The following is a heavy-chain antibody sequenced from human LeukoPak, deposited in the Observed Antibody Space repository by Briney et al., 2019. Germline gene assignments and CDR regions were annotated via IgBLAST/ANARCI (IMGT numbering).Heavy chain of an antibody. J-gene: IGHJ5*02. D-gene: IGHD3-10*01. CDR3: ARGGVDYKIAGP. CDR2: IYYSGST. Sequence: SETLSLTCTVSGGSITRYYWSWIRRPPGKGLEWIGYIYYSGSTNYNPSLRSRVTISVDTSKNQFSLKLSSVTAADTAVYYCARGGVDYKIAGPWGQGALVTVSS. CDR1: GGSITRYY. V-gene: IGHV4-59*01.